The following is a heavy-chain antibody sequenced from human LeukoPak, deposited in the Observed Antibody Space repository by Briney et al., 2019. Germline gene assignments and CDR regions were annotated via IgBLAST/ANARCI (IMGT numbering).Heavy chain of an antibody. V-gene: IGHV1-2*02. J-gene: IGHJ4*02. CDR3: AREVLRGDYVWGTTDY. Sequence: ASVKVSCKASGYTLTGYYMHWVRQAPGQGLEWMGWINPNSGGTNYAQKFQGRVTMTRDTSISTAYMELSRLRSDDTAVYYCAREVLRGDYVWGTTDYWGQGTLVTVSS. CDR1: GYTLTGYY. CDR2: INPNSGGT. D-gene: IGHD3-16*01.